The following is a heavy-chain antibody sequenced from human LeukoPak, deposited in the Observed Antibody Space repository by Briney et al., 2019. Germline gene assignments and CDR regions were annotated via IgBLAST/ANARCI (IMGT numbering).Heavy chain of an antibody. CDR1: GGSISSYY. Sequence: SETLSLTCTVSGGSISSYYWSWIRQPAGKGLEWIGRIYTSGSTNYSPSLKSRVTISVDTSKNQFSLKLSSVTAADTAVYYCAREKDCSSISCYDDYYYMDVWGKGTTVTVSS. D-gene: IGHD2-2*01. J-gene: IGHJ6*03. V-gene: IGHV4-4*07. CDR3: AREKDCSSISCYDDYYYMDV. CDR2: IYTSGST.